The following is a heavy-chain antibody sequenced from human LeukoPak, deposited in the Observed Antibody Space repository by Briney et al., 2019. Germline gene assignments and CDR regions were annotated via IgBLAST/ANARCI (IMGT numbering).Heavy chain of an antibody. Sequence: GGSLRLSCAASGFTFSSYSMNWVRQAPGKGLEWVSSISSSSSYIYYADSVKGRFTISRDNSKNTLYLQMNSLRAEDTAVYYCAKDLIAAAGTGDYWGQGTLVTVSS. D-gene: IGHD6-13*01. CDR1: GFTFSSYS. J-gene: IGHJ4*02. CDR3: AKDLIAAAGTGDY. CDR2: ISSSSSYI. V-gene: IGHV3-21*01.